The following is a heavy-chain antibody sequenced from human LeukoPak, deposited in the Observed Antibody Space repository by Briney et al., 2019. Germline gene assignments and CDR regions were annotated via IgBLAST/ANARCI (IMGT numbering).Heavy chain of an antibody. D-gene: IGHD3-10*01. V-gene: IGHV3-21*01. Sequence: GGSLRLSCAASGFTFSSYSMNWVRQAPGKGLEWVSSISSSSSYIYYADSVKGRFTISRDNAKNSLYLQMNSLRAEDTAVYYCARGITMVRGVMGYFDYWGQGTLVTVSS. CDR3: ARGITMVRGVMGYFDY. J-gene: IGHJ4*02. CDR1: GFTFSSYS. CDR2: ISSSSSYI.